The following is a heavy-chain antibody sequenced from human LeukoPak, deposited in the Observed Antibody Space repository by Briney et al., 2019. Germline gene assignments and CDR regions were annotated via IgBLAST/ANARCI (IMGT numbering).Heavy chain of an antibody. Sequence: ASVKVSCKASGYTFTSYDINWVRQATGQGLEWMGWMNPNSGNTGYAQKFQGRVTMTRNTSISTAYMELSSLRSEDTAVYYCARGPPMYQYGSSAYHYDYFQYWGQGTLVTVSS. CDR1: GYTFTSYD. J-gene: IGHJ4*02. CDR3: ARGPPMYQYGSSAYHYDYFQY. CDR2: MNPNSGNT. V-gene: IGHV1-8*01. D-gene: IGHD3-22*01.